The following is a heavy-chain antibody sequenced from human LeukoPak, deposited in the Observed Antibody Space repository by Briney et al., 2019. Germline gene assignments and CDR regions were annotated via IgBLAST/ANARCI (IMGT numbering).Heavy chain of an antibody. D-gene: IGHD3-22*01. Sequence: ASVKVPCKASGYTFTGYYMHWVRQAPGQGLEWMGWINPNSGGTNYAQKFQGRVTMTRDTSISTAYMELSRLRSDDTAVYYCWYYYDSSNAVVNAFDIWGQGTMVTVSS. CDR2: INPNSGGT. CDR3: WYYYDSSNAVVNAFDI. V-gene: IGHV1-2*02. CDR1: GYTFTGYY. J-gene: IGHJ3*02.